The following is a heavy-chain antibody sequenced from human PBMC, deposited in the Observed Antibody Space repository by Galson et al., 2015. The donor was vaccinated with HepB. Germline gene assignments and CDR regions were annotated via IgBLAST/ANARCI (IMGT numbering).Heavy chain of an antibody. CDR2: IYPGDPDT. V-gene: IGHV5-51*01. J-gene: IGHJ4*02. Sequence: QSGAEVKKPGESLKISCKGSGYSFTSYWIGWVRQMPGKGLEWMGIIYPGDPDTRYSPSFQGQVTISADKSISTAYLQWSSLKASDTAMYYCARTTTVVTWYDYFDYWGQGTLVTVSS. D-gene: IGHD4-23*01. CDR3: ARTTTVVTWYDYFDY. CDR1: GYSFTSYW.